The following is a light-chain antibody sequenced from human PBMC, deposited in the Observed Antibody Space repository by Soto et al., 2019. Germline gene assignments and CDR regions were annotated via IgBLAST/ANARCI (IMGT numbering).Light chain of an antibody. CDR2: RNN. J-gene: IGLJ2*01. Sequence: QSVLTQPPSASGTPGQRVTISCSGSSSNIGSNHVFSYQHLPGTAPKLLIHRNNQRPSGVPDRFSGSKSGTSASLPISGLRSEDETDYYCAAWDDSLSGVVFGGGTKLTVL. CDR1: SSNIGSNH. V-gene: IGLV1-47*01. CDR3: AAWDDSLSGVV.